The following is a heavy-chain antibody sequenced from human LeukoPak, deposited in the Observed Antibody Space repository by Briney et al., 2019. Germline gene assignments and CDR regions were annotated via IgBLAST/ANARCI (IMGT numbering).Heavy chain of an antibody. CDR1: GGSISSYY. D-gene: IGHD1-26*01. J-gene: IGHJ4*02. CDR3: ARHRIVGATVYFDY. CDR2: IYYSGST. Sequence: SETLSLTCTVSGGSISSYYWSWIRQPPGKGLEWIGYIYYSGSTNYNPSLKSRVTISVDTSKNQFSLKLSSVTAADTAVYYRARHRIVGATVYFDYWGQGTLVTVSS. V-gene: IGHV4-59*08.